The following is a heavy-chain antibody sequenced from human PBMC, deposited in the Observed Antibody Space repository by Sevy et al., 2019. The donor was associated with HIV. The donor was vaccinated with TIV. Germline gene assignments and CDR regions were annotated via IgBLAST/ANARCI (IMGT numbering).Heavy chain of an antibody. CDR3: AGENAWGRGYS. J-gene: IGHJ4*02. CDR2: IYYNGHI. V-gene: IGHV4-59*08. Sequence: SETLSLTCTVSGGSIISLYWNWIRQPPGKGLEWIANIYYNGHINYNPSLKSRVTLPLDTSKNQFSLRLSSVTAADTAMYYCAGENAWGRGYSWGQGTLVTVSS. CDR1: GGSIISLY. D-gene: IGHD1-26*01.